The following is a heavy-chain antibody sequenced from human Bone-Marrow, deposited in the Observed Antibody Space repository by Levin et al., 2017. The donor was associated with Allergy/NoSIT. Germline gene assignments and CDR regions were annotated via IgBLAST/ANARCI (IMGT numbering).Heavy chain of an antibody. V-gene: IGHV3-7*01. Sequence: RSGGSLRLSCVASGFSFSTYWMSWVRQAPGKGLEWVANIKEDGSDKYYVDSVKGRVTVSRDNAKNSLYLQMNSLRAEDTAVYYCARGYDYGDYAEAEDFYYGLDVWGQGTTVTVS. J-gene: IGHJ6*02. CDR2: IKEDGSDK. D-gene: IGHD4-17*01. CDR3: ARGYDYGDYAEAEDFYYGLDV. CDR1: GFSFSTYW.